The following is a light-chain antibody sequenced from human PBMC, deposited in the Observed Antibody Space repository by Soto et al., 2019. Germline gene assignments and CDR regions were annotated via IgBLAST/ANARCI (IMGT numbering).Light chain of an antibody. J-gene: IGKJ1*01. Sequence: DIVLTQSPATLSLSPGERATLSCRASQTVGNYLAWYQHKPGQVPRLLIYNASNRATGVPVRFSGSGSGTEFTLTISSLEHEDLAVYNGQKRCNWPLPWTFGQGDKVEI. CDR2: NAS. CDR3: QKRCNWPLPWT. V-gene: IGKV3-11*01. CDR1: QTVGNY.